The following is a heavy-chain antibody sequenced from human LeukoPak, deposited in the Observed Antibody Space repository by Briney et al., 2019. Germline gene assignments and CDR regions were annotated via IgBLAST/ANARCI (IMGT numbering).Heavy chain of an antibody. D-gene: IGHD3-22*01. CDR2: ISGSDGRT. CDR1: GFTFSSYA. V-gene: IGHV3-23*01. Sequence: GGSLRLSCAASGFTFSSYAMSWVRQAPGKGLEWVSAISGSDGRTFYADSVKGRFTISRDNSKNTLSLQMNSLRAEDTALYYCAKESPYDGRGARKYYFDYWGQGTLVTVSS. J-gene: IGHJ4*02. CDR3: AKESPYDGRGARKYYFDY.